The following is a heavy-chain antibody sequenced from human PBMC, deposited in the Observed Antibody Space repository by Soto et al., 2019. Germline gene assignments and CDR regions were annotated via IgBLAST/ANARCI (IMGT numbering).Heavy chain of an antibody. V-gene: IGHV1-8*01. CDR1: GYSFTSYD. J-gene: IGHJ4*02. D-gene: IGHD6-13*01. Sequence: ASVRVSCKASGYSFTSYDINWVRQATGQGLEWMGWMNPNSGNTGYAQKFQGRVTMTRNTSISTAYMELSSLRSEDTAVYYCGRGSPIAAAGDYWGQGTLVTVS. CDR3: GRGSPIAAAGDY. CDR2: MNPNSGNT.